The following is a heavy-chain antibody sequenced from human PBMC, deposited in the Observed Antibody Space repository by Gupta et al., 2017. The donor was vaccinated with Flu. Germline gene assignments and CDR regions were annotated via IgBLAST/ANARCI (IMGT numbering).Heavy chain of an antibody. V-gene: IGHV4-61*02. D-gene: IGHD6-6*01. CDR1: GGSITSGSYY. Sequence: QVQLQESGPGLVKPSQTLSLTCTVSGGSITSGSYYWSWIRQPAGKGLEWIGRIYTSGSTNYNPSLKSRVTISVDTSKNQFSLKLSSVTAADTAVFYCARAVIPTYSSSSWFDPWGQGILVTVSS. CDR3: ARAVIPTYSSSSWFDP. J-gene: IGHJ5*02. CDR2: IYTSGST.